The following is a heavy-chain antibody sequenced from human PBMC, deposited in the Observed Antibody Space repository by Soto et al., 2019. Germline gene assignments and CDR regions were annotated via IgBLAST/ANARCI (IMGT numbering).Heavy chain of an antibody. Sequence: GASLKISSKASGYSFNSYWIGWLRQMPGKGLEWMGIIYPGASDTRYSPSFQDQVTISADKSISTAYLQWSSLKASDTTMYYCARRRDTAMEYFDYWGQGTLVTVSS. V-gene: IGHV5-51*01. CDR1: GYSFNSYW. J-gene: IGHJ4*02. CDR2: IYPGASDT. D-gene: IGHD5-18*01. CDR3: ARRRDTAMEYFDY.